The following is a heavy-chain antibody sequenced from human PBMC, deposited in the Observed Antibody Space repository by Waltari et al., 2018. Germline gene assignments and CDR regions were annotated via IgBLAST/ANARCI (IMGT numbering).Heavy chain of an antibody. Sequence: QVQLQESGPGLVKPSETLSLTCTVSGGSISSYYWSRIRQPPGKGLEWIGYIYYSGSTNYNPSLKSRVTISVDTSKNQFSLKLSSVTAADTAVYYCARDRGDYPFDYWGQGTLVTVSS. CDR3: ARDRGDYPFDY. V-gene: IGHV4-59*01. D-gene: IGHD3-10*01. CDR1: GGSISSYY. CDR2: IYYSGST. J-gene: IGHJ4*02.